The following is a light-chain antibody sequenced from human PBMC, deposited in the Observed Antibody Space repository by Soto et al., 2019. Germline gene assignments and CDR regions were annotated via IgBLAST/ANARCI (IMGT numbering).Light chain of an antibody. Sequence: QSVLTQPASVSGSPGQSITLSCTGTSSDVGGYNYVSWYQHHPCKAPKLMIFDVSNRPSGVSNRFSGSKSGNTASLTISGFQAEDEADYYCSSYTASSTYVFGTGTKVTVL. CDR2: DVS. J-gene: IGLJ1*01. CDR1: SSDVGGYNY. V-gene: IGLV2-14*03. CDR3: SSYTASSTYV.